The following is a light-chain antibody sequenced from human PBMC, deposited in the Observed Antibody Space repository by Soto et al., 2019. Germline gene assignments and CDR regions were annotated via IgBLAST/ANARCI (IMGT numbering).Light chain of an antibody. J-gene: IGKJ1*01. CDR3: QQYYSYPRT. Sequence: IQMTQSPSSLSASTGDRVTITCRASQGISSCLAWYQQKPGKAPKLLIYAASTLQSGVPSRFSGSGSGTDFTLTISCLQSEDFATYYCQQYYSYPRTFGQGTKVDI. CDR1: QGISSC. V-gene: IGKV1-8*01. CDR2: AAS.